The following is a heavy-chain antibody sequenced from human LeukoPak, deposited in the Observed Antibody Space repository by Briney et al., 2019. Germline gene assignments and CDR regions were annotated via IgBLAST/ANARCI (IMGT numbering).Heavy chain of an antibody. D-gene: IGHD3-16*01. CDR2: IYYSGST. Sequence: SETLSLTCSVSGGSINNYYWSWIRQPPGKGLEWIGYIYYSGSTNYNPSLKSRVTISVDTSKNQFSLKLSSVTAADTAVYYCARNYDYVWGSRGAFDIWGQGTMVTVSS. J-gene: IGHJ3*02. CDR1: GGSINNYY. CDR3: ARNYDYVWGSRGAFDI. V-gene: IGHV4-59*01.